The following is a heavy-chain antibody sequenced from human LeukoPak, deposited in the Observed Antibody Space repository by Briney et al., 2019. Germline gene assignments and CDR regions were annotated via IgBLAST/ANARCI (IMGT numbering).Heavy chain of an antibody. J-gene: IGHJ4*02. V-gene: IGHV3-21*01. CDR3: ARDKGRYYGWGSYYNEFDY. D-gene: IGHD3-10*01. Sequence: GGSLRLSCAASGFTFSSYSMNWVRQAPGKGLEWVSSISSSSSYIYYADSVKGRFTISRDNAKNSLYLQMNSLRAEDTAVYYCARDKGRYYGWGSYYNEFDYWGQGTLVTVSS. CDR2: ISSSSSYI. CDR1: GFTFSSYS.